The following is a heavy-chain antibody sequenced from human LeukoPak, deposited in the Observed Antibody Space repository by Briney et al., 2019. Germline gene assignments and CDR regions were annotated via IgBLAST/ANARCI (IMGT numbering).Heavy chain of an antibody. D-gene: IGHD6-13*01. J-gene: IGHJ6*02. CDR2: IYTSGST. Sequence: SETLSLTCTVSGGSISSYYWSWIRQPAGKGLEWIGRIYTSGSTNYNPSLKSRVTMSVDTSKNQFSLKLSSVTAADTAVYYCAREGVDIAAAGHYYYYGMDVWGQGTTVTVSS. V-gene: IGHV4-4*07. CDR3: AREGVDIAAAGHYYYYGMDV. CDR1: GGSISSYY.